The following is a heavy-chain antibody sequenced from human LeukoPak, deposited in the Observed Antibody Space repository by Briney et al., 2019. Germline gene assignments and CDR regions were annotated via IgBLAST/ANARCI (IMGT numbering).Heavy chain of an antibody. V-gene: IGHV4-59*01. D-gene: IGHD5-24*01. CDR2: IYYSGDT. Sequence: SETLSLTCTVSGGSLSSYYWSWIRQSPEKGLEWIGHIYYSGDTNYNPSLKSRVTISVDTSKNQFSLKLNSVAAADTAVYYCARALRWLQLRYDAFDIWGQGTMVTVSS. CDR3: ARALRWLQLRYDAFDI. CDR1: GGSLSSYY. J-gene: IGHJ3*02.